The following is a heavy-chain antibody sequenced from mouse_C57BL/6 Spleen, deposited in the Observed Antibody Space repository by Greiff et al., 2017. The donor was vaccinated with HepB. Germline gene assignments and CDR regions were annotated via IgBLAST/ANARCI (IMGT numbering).Heavy chain of an antibody. CDR2: ISYDGSN. CDR3: ARDPTLYYGNYEGAMDY. D-gene: IGHD2-1*01. Sequence: DVKLVESGPGLVKPSQSLSLTCSVTGYSITSGYYWNWIRQFPGNKLEWMGYISYDGSNNYNPSLKNRISITRDTSKNQFFLKLNSVTTEDTATYYCARDPTLYYGNYEGAMDYWGQGTSVTVSS. V-gene: IGHV3-6*01. CDR1: GYSITSGYY. J-gene: IGHJ4*01.